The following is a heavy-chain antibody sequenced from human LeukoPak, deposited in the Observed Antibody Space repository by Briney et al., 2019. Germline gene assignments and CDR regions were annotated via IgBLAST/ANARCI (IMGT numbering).Heavy chain of an antibody. CDR2: INHSGST. Sequence: PSETLSLTCAVYGGSFSGYYWSWIRLPPGKGLEWIGEINHSGSTNYNPSLKSRVTISVDTSKNQFSLKLSSVTAADTAVYYCARGNVEMATIGHPSFEYYFDYWGQGTLVTVSS. CDR1: GGSFSGYY. J-gene: IGHJ4*02. D-gene: IGHD5-24*01. V-gene: IGHV4-34*01. CDR3: ARGNVEMATIGHPSFEYYFDY.